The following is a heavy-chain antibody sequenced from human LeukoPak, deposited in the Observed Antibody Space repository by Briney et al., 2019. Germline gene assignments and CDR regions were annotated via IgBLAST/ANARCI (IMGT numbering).Heavy chain of an antibody. CDR1: GFTISGYW. D-gene: IGHD3-9*01. J-gene: IGHJ6*02. Sequence: PGGSLRLSCAASGFTISGYWMHWVRQAPGKGLEWVANIKQDGGVTHYVDSVKGRFTISRDNAKNSLYLQMNSLRAEDTAVYYCARGVLRYFDWLPRYYYGMDVWGQGTTVTVSS. V-gene: IGHV3-7*03. CDR3: ARGVLRYFDWLPRYYYGMDV. CDR2: IKQDGGVT.